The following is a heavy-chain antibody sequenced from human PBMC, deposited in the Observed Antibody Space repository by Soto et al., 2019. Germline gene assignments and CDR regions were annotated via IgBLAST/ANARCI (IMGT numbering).Heavy chain of an antibody. Sequence: QVQLVESGGGLVKPGGSLRLSCAVSGFTFSDYYMSWIRQAPGKGLEWVSFISSSGRTIYYAEPVKGRFTISRDNAKNSLYLRMNGLRAEDTAVYYCATEKGYCSGGNCYYFDYWGQGTLVTVSS. V-gene: IGHV3-11*01. CDR3: ATEKGYCSGGNCYYFDY. D-gene: IGHD2-15*01. CDR1: GFTFSDYY. CDR2: ISSSGRTI. J-gene: IGHJ4*02.